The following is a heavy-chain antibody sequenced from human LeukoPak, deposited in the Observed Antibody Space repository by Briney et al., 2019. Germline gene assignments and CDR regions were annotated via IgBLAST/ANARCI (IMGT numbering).Heavy chain of an antibody. CDR2: IYYSGST. V-gene: IGHV4-31*03. Sequence: SETLSLTCTVSGGSISSGGYYWSWIRQHPGKGLEWIGYIYYSGSTYYNPSLKSRVTISVDTSKNQFSLKLSSVTAADTAVYYCARFLRDDILTGHQYYFDYWGQGTLVTVSS. CDR1: GGSISSGGYY. CDR3: ARFLRDDILTGHQYYFDY. J-gene: IGHJ4*02. D-gene: IGHD3-9*01.